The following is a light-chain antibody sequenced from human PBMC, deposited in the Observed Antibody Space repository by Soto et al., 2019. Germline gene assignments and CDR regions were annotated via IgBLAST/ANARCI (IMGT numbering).Light chain of an antibody. J-gene: IGKJ4*01. V-gene: IGKV3-11*01. CDR2: DAS. CDR1: QSVGTF. CDR3: QYQGS. Sequence: EIVLTQSPATLSLSPGERATLSCRASQSVGTFLAWYQQRPGQAPRLLIYDASITATGIPARFSGSGSGTEFTLTISSLEPEDFAVYYCQYQGSFGGGTKVEIE.